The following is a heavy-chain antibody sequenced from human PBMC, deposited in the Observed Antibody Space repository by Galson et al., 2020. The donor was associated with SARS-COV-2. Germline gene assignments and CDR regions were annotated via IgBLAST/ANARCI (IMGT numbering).Heavy chain of an antibody. CDR1: GGSISSGGYY. J-gene: IGHJ5*02. CDR3: ARGHDYGDYVYNWFDP. V-gene: IGHV4-31*03. D-gene: IGHD4-17*01. CDR2: IYYSGST. Sequence: SETLSLTCTFSGGSISSGGYYWSWIRQHPGKGLEWIGYIYYSGSTYYNPSLKSRVTISVDTSKNQFSLKLSAVTAADTAVYYCARGHDYGDYVYNWFDPWGQGTLVTVSS.